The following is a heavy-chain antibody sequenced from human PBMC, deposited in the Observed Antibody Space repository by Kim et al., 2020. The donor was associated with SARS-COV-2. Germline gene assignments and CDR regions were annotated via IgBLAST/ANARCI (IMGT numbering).Heavy chain of an antibody. CDR1: GGSFSGYY. Sequence: SETLSLTCAVYGGSFSGYYWSWIRQPPGKGLEWIGEINHSGSTNYNPSLKSRVTISVDTSKNQFSLKLSSVTAADTAVYYCARHPPPAVRIAVAGTGDVWGQGTTVTVSS. J-gene: IGHJ6*02. V-gene: IGHV4-34*01. CDR2: INHSGST. CDR3: ARHPPPAVRIAVAGTGDV. D-gene: IGHD6-19*01.